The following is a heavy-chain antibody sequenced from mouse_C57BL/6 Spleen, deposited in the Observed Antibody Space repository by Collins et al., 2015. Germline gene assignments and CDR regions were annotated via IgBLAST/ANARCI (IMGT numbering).Heavy chain of an antibody. CDR1: GYTFTSYW. V-gene: IGHV1-52*01. J-gene: IGHJ2*01. CDR2: IDPSDSET. Sequence: QVQLQQPGAELVRPGSSVKLSCKASGYTFTSYWMHWVKQRPIQGLEWIGNIDPSDSETHYNQKFKDKATLTVDKSSSTAYMQLSSLTSEDSAVYYCARFWDPYYFDYWGQGTTLTVSS. D-gene: IGHD4-1*01. CDR3: ARFWDPYYFDY.